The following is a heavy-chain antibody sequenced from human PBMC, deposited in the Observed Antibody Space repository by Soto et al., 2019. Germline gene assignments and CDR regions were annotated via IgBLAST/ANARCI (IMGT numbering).Heavy chain of an antibody. CDR2: ISGNGANT. D-gene: IGHD3-10*01. J-gene: IGHJ4*02. CDR1: GLTFSTYA. Sequence: EVQLLGSGGGLVQPGGSLRLSCAASGLTFSTYAMSWVRQAPGKGLEWVSSISGNGANTYYTDSVKGRFIISRDNSKNTLFLQMNNLSADDTALYYCAKDRPNYYGSGGGYYKAGGDYWGQGTLVTVSS. CDR3: AKDRPNYYGSGGGYYKAGGDY. V-gene: IGHV3-23*01.